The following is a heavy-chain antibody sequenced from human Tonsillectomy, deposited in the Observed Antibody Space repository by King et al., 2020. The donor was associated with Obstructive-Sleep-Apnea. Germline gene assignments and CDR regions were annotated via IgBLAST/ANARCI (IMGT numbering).Heavy chain of an antibody. D-gene: IGHD3-9*01. CDR2: IDYSGST. CDR1: GGSMSSYS. CDR3: ARVGVDYDILAGHNRHRDWFDP. V-gene: IGHV4-59*01. J-gene: IGHJ5*02. Sequence: QLQESGPGLLKPSETLSLSCTVSGGSMSSYSWSWIRQPPGKGLEWIGYIDYSGSTNYNPSLKSRVTISVDTSKNQFSLKVTSVTAADTAVYYCARVGVDYDILAGHNRHRDWFDPWGQGTLVTVSS.